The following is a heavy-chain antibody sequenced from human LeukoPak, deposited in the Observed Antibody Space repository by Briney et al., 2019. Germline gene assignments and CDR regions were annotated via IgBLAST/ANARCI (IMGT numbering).Heavy chain of an antibody. Sequence: GGSLRLSCAASGSTFSTYAMTWVRQAPGKGLEWVSGISMGGNIFYADSVKGRFTISRDNSKNTLYLQMSSLRAEDTAAYYCARIVQWPKGFDHWGQGTLVTVSS. J-gene: IGHJ4*02. CDR1: GSTFSTYA. CDR2: ISMGGNI. D-gene: IGHD6-19*01. CDR3: ARIVQWPKGFDH. V-gene: IGHV3-23*01.